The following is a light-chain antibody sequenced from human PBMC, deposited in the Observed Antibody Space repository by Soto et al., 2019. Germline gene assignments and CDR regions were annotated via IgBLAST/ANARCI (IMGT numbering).Light chain of an antibody. V-gene: IGKV3-20*01. CDR2: GAS. CDR3: QQYGSSGWT. Sequence: EIVLTQSPGPLYLSPGERATLSCRASQSVSSSYLAWYQQQPGQAPRLLIYGASSRATGIPDRFSGSGSGTDFTLTISRLEPEDFAVYYCQQYGSSGWTFGQGTKVEIK. J-gene: IGKJ1*01. CDR1: QSVSSSY.